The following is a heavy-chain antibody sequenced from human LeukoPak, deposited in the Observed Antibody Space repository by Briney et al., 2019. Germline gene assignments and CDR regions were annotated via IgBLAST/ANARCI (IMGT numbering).Heavy chain of an antibody. CDR2: INSDGSST. CDR3: ARDRGRRRDGYNYPFDY. CDR1: GFTFSSYW. D-gene: IGHD5-24*01. V-gene: IGHV3-74*01. Sequence: PGGSLRLSCAASGFTFSSYWMHWDRQAPGKGLVWVSRINSDGSSTSYADSVKGRFTISRDYAKNTLYLQMNSLRAEDTAVYYCARDRGRRRDGYNYPFDYWGQGTLVTVSS. J-gene: IGHJ4*02.